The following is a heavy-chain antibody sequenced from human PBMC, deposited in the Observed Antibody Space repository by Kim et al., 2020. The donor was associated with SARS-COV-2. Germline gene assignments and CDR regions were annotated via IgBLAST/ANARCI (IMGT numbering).Heavy chain of an antibody. V-gene: IGHV3-21*01. J-gene: IGHJ4*02. Sequence: VKGRFTISRDNAKNSLYLQMNSLRAEDTAVYYCARDGGDYYDSSGYYYGDWGQGTLVTVSS. D-gene: IGHD3-22*01. CDR3: ARDGGDYYDSSGYYYGD.